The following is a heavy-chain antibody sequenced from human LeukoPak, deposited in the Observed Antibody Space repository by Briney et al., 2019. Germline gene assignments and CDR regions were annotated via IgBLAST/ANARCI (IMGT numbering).Heavy chain of an antibody. J-gene: IGHJ4*02. CDR3: ARAHDRGYYYGFDY. Sequence: RRSLRLSSAPYGFTVTSNYMSWVRQAPGKGLEWVSVIYSGGNTYYADSVQGRLTMSRENPENTLYLQMNSLRAEDTAVYYCARAHDRGYYYGFDYWGQGTLVTVSS. D-gene: IGHD3-22*01. V-gene: IGHV3-66*01. CDR2: IYSGGNT. CDR1: GFTVTSNY.